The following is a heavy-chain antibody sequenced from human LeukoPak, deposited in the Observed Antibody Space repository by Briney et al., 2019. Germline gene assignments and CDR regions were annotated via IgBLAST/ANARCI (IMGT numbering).Heavy chain of an antibody. J-gene: IGHJ5*02. CDR2: IYTSGST. CDR3: ARVDYIYDFWSGYSGFNWFDP. Sequence: PSETLSLTCTVSGGSISSYYWSWIRQPAGKGLEWIGRIYTSGSTNYNPSLKSRVTMSVDTSKNQFSLKLSSVTAADTAVYYCARVDYIYDFWSGYSGFNWFDPWGQGPLVTVSS. CDR1: GGSISSYY. V-gene: IGHV4-4*07. D-gene: IGHD3-3*01.